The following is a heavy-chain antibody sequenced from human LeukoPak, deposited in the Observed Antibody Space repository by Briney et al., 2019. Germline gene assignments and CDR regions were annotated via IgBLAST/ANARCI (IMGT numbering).Heavy chain of an antibody. Sequence: GGSLRLSCAASGFTFKDYWMSWVRQAPGKGPEWVANINREGNEEHFVDSVKGRFTVSRDNAKNSLFLQMNSLRVEDTAVYYCATYKNWVAGDVWGQGTTVSVSS. D-gene: IGHD7-27*01. CDR3: ATYKNWVAGDV. CDR2: INREGNEE. CDR1: GFTFKDYW. J-gene: IGHJ6*02. V-gene: IGHV3-7*01.